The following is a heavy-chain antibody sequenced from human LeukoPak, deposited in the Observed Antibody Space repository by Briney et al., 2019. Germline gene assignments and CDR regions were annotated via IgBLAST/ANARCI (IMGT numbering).Heavy chain of an antibody. CDR3: AKVDRGDYSSSPVPYYNYYMNV. J-gene: IGHJ6*03. CDR1: GFIFSYYS. V-gene: IGHV3-21*01. D-gene: IGHD6-13*01. CDR2: ISSSSSLI. Sequence: GGSLSLSCAASGFIFSYYSMNWVRQARGRGLEWVSCISSSSSLIFYSDSARRRFTISRDNARNLLYLHMNSLRVEDTAVYYCAKVDRGDYSSSPVPYYNYYMNVWGKGTTVTVSS.